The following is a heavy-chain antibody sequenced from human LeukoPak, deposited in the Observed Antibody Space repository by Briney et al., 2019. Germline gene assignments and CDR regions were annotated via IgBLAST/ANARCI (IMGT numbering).Heavy chain of an antibody. V-gene: IGHV3-53*05. D-gene: IGHD6-19*01. J-gene: IGHJ4*02. CDR2: IYSGGST. Sequence: GGSLRLSCAASGFTVSSNYMSWVRQAPGKGLEWVSVIYSGGSTYYADSVKGRFTISRDNSKNTLYLQMSSLRAEDTAVYYCVKGRYSSGWYEYWGQGTLVTVSS. CDR1: GFTVSSNY. CDR3: VKGRYSSGWYEY.